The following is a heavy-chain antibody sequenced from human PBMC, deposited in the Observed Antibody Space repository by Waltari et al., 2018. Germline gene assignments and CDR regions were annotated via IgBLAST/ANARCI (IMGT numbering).Heavy chain of an antibody. V-gene: IGHV3-11*06. CDR3: ARVGSSWFQYYFDY. D-gene: IGHD6-13*01. CDR2: ISSSSSYT. J-gene: IGHJ4*02. Sequence: QVQLVESGGGLVKPGGSLSIPCAASGFHFSDHYLNWFPQAPGKGLEWVSYISSSSSYTNYADSVKGRFTISRDNAKNSLYLQMNSLRAEDTAVYYCARVGSSWFQYYFDYWGQGTLVTVSS. CDR1: GFHFSDHY.